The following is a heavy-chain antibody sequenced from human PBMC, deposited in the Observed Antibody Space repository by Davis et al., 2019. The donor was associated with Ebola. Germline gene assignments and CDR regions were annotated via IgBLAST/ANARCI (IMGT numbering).Heavy chain of an antibody. CDR2: IYHSGST. Sequence: MPSETLSLTCAVSGGSISSGGYSWSWIRQPPGKGLEWIGYIYHSGSTYYNPSLKSRVTMSLDTSKNQFSLRLRSVAAADTAIYYCARDRVDPRSYYYGMDLWGQGTTVTVSS. CDR1: GGSISSGGYS. V-gene: IGHV4-30-2*01. J-gene: IGHJ6*02. D-gene: IGHD5-12*01. CDR3: ARDRVDPRSYYYGMDL.